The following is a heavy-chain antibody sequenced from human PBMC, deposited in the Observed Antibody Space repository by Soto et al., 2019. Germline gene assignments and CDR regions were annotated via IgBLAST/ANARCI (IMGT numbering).Heavy chain of an antibody. CDR3: ARVPSP. J-gene: IGHJ5*02. V-gene: IGHV4-30-2*01. CDR1: AGSISSGAYS. CDR2: IYHSGST. Sequence: PSETRSLTSAVSAGSISSGAYSWSWLRQTPGKGLEWIGYIYHSGSTYYNPSLKSRVTISVDRSKNQFSLMLCSVTAADTAAYYCARVPSPWGQGTLVTVSS.